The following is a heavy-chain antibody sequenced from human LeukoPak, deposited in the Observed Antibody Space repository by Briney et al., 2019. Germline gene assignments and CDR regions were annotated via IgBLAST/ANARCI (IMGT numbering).Heavy chain of an antibody. CDR2: IKQGGSEK. Sequence: PGGSLRLPCAASGFTFSSYWMSWVRQAPGKGLEWVANIKQGGSEKYYVDSVKGRFTISRDNAKNSLYLQMNSLRAEDTAVYYCAREEQWLVTHFDYWGQGTLVTVSS. V-gene: IGHV3-7*01. D-gene: IGHD6-19*01. CDR1: GFTFSSYW. J-gene: IGHJ4*02. CDR3: AREEQWLVTHFDY.